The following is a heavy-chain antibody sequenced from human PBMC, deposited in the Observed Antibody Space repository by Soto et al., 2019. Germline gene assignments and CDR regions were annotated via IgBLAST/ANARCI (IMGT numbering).Heavy chain of an antibody. Sequence: QVQLVQSGAEVKKPGASVKVSCKASGYTFTSYGISWVRQAPGQGLEWMGWVSPYNGNTNYAQKFQGRVTMTTDTSTSTAYMELWSLKSDDTALYYCARDRGIVPAARGDAFAIWCQGTMVTVSS. CDR2: VSPYNGNT. J-gene: IGHJ3*02. V-gene: IGHV1-18*04. D-gene: IGHD2-2*01. CDR1: GYTFTSYG. CDR3: ARDRGIVPAARGDAFAI.